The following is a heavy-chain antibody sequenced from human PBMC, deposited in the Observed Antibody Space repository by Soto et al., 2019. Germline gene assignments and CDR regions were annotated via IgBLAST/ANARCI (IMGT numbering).Heavy chain of an antibody. CDR3: ARGPFRSSSHWFDP. CDR2: MNPNTGNK. V-gene: IGHV1-8*01. J-gene: IGHJ5*02. Sequence: QVQLVQSGAEVREPGASVTVSCTASGYTFINHDINWVRQAAGQGLEWMGWMNPNTGNKRFAQRFQGRITMTTNTSISPVYMKLSSLRSEETAVYYCARGPFRSSSHWFDPWGQGALVTVSS. CDR1: GYTFINHD. D-gene: IGHD6-6*01.